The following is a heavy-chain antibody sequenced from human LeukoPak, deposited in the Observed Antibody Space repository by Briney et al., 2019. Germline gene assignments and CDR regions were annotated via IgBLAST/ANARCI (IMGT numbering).Heavy chain of an antibody. D-gene: IGHD7-27*01. CDR2: INHSGST. CDR1: GGSFSGYY. V-gene: IGHV4-34*01. CDR3: AREIWGIDY. Sequence: SETLSLTCAVYGGSFSGYYWSWIRQPPGKGLEWIGEINHSGSTNYNPSLKSRVTISVDTSKNQFSLKLSSVTAADTAVYYCAREIWGIDYWGQGTLVIVSS. J-gene: IGHJ4*02.